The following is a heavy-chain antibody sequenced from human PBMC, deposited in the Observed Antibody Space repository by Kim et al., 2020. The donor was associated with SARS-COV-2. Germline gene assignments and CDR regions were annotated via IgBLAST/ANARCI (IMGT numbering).Heavy chain of an antibody. CDR3: ARGRYYYDSSGSDGYYFDY. D-gene: IGHD3-22*01. V-gene: IGHV4-31*03. Sequence: SETLSLTCTVSGGSISSGGYYWSWIRQHPGKGLEWIGYIYYSGSTYYNPSLKSRVTISVDTSKNQFSLKLSSVTAADTAVYYCARGRYYYDSSGSDGYYFDYWGQGTLVTVSS. CDR1: GGSISSGGYY. CDR2: IYYSGST. J-gene: IGHJ4*02.